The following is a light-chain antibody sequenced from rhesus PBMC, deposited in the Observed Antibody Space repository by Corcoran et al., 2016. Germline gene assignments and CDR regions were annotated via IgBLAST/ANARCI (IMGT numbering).Light chain of an antibody. Sequence: DIQMTQSPSSLSASVGDTVTITCQVSQSISSWLAWYQQKPVKAPNLLLYKASNLQRGVPSRFSGSGSGTDFTLTIRSLQPEDFSTYYCHQYATSPYSFVQGTKVEIK. CDR1: QSISSW. CDR2: KAS. CDR3: HQYATSPYS. V-gene: IGKV1-22*01. J-gene: IGKJ2*01.